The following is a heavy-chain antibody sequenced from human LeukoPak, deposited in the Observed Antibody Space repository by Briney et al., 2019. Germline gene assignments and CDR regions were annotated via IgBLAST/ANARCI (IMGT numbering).Heavy chain of an antibody. Sequence: SETLSLTCTVSGGSISSYSYYWSWIRQPAGKGLEWIGRIYTRGNTNYNPSLKSRVTMSLDTSKNQFSLKLSSVTAADTAVYYCARMVRRLERLNIGRSSDYATGYYFDYWGQGTLVTVSS. CDR2: IYTRGNT. CDR1: GGSISSYSYY. J-gene: IGHJ4*02. V-gene: IGHV4-61*02. CDR3: ARMVRRLERLNIGRSSDYATGYYFDY. D-gene: IGHD5-12*01.